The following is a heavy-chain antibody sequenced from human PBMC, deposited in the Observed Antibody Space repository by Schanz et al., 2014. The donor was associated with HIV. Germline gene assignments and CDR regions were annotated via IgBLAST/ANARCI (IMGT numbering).Heavy chain of an antibody. CDR1: GYTFTNYA. D-gene: IGHD3-3*02. Sequence: QVQLVQSGTEVKKPGASVTVSCKASGYTFTNYAINWVRQAPGQGLEWMGGIIPIFGTANYAQKFQGRVTIIADESTSTAYMELSSLRSADTAVYFCARAAFSSEYYYGMDVWGQGTTVTVSS. CDR3: ARAAFSSEYYYGMDV. J-gene: IGHJ6*02. CDR2: IIPIFGTA. V-gene: IGHV1-69*13.